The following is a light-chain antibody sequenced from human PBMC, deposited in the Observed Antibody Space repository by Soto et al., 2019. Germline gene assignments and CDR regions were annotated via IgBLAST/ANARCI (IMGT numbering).Light chain of an antibody. CDR1: QRVSTTS. J-gene: IGKJ1*01. Sequence: EIVLTQSPGTLSLSPGERATLSCRTSQRVSTTSLGWFQQRPGEAPRLLIYGAYSRATGVPDRFSGSGSGTDFPLTISRLEPEDFAMYYCHQYDTPPWTFGPGTKVEIQ. V-gene: IGKV3-20*01. CDR3: HQYDTPPWT. CDR2: GAY.